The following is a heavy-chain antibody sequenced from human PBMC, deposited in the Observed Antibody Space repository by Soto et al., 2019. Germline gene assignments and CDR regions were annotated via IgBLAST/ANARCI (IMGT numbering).Heavy chain of an antibody. D-gene: IGHD3-10*01. CDR1: GGSISSYY. CDR3: ARDGPLYYGSGSYYRNYYYGMDV. CDR2: IYYSGST. V-gene: IGHV4-59*01. J-gene: IGHJ6*02. Sequence: PSETLSLTCPVSGGSISSYYWSWIRQPPGKGLEWIGYIYYSGSTNYNPSLKSRVTISVDTSKNQFSLKLSSVTAADTAVYYCARDGPLYYGSGSYYRNYYYGMDVWGQGTTVTVSS.